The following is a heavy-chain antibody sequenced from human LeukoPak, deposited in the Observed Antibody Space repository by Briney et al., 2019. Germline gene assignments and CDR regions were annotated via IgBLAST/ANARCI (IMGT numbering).Heavy chain of an antibody. CDR3: ARVVVVPAAFDAFDI. CDR2: IYYSGST. Sequence: SETLSLTCTVSGGSISSSSYYWGWIRQAPGKGLEWIGSIYYSGSTYYNPSLKSRVTISVDTSKNQFSLKLSSVTAADTAVYYCARVVVVPAAFDAFDIWGQGTMVTVSS. V-gene: IGHV4-39*07. J-gene: IGHJ3*02. D-gene: IGHD2-2*01. CDR1: GGSISSSSYY.